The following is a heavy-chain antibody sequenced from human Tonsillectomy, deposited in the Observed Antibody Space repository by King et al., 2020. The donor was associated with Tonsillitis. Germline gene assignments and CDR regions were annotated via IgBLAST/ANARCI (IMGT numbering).Heavy chain of an antibody. D-gene: IGHD3-10*01. V-gene: IGHV4-61*02. CDR3: ARSPSMVRGAPNAFDI. J-gene: IGHJ3*02. CDR2: IYISGST. Sequence: VQLQESGPGLVKPSQTLSLTCTVSGGSISSGNYYWSWIRQPAGKGLEWIGRIYISGSTNYNPSLKSRVTISVDTSKNQFSLQLTSVTAADTAVYYCARSPSMVRGAPNAFDIWGQGTMVTVSS. CDR1: GGSISSGNYY.